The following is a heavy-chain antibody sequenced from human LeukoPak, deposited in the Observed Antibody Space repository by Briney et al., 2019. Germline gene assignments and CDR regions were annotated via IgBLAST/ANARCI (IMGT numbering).Heavy chain of an antibody. Sequence: RRASVKASCKASGGTFSSYAISWVRQAPGQGLEWMGGIIPIFGTANYAQKFQGRVTITADESTSTAYMELRSLRSDDTAVYYCARGGHILRYFDWLRAYYGMDVWGQGTTVTVSS. V-gene: IGHV1-69*01. CDR2: IIPIFGTA. CDR1: GGTFSSYA. CDR3: ARGGHILRYFDWLRAYYGMDV. J-gene: IGHJ6*02. D-gene: IGHD3-9*01.